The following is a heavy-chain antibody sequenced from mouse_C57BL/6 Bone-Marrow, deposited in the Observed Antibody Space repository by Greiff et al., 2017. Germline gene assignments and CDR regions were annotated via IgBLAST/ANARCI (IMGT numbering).Heavy chain of an antibody. Sequence: QVQLQQPGAEFVKPGASVKLSCKASGYTFTSYWMPWVKQRPGQGLEWIGEIDPSDSYTNYNQKFKGQATLTVDQSSSTDYMQLSSLTSEDSAVYYGAILLYDYACAMDYWGQGTSVTVSS. D-gene: IGHD2-4*01. V-gene: IGHV1-50*01. CDR1: GYTFTSYW. J-gene: IGHJ4*01. CDR3: AILLYDYACAMDY. CDR2: IDPSDSYT.